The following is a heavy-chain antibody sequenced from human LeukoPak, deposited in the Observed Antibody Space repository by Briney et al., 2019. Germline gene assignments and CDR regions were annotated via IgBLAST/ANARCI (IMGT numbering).Heavy chain of an antibody. D-gene: IGHD3-3*01. CDR1: GYTFTSYG. CDR2: ISAYNGNT. CDR3: ARDWDFWSGYYPGYYYYGMDV. Sequence: GASVKVSCKASGYTFTSYGISWVRQAPGQGLEWMGWISAYNGNTNYAQKLQGRVTMTTDTSTSTAYMELRSLRSDDTAVYYCARDWDFWSGYYPGYYYYGMDVWGQGTTVTVS. J-gene: IGHJ6*02. V-gene: IGHV1-18*01.